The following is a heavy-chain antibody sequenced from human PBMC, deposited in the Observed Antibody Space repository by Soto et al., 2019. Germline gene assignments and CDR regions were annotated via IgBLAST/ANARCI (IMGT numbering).Heavy chain of an antibody. J-gene: IGHJ4*02. CDR1: GFSFSTYW. CDR2: IKADGSET. V-gene: IGHV3-7*01. Sequence: GGSLRLSCLASGFSFSTYWMSWVRQLPGTGLEWVANIKADGSETHYVDSVRGRFTISRDNATTSLYLQENSLRDEDTAVYYCAKGGHIDNWGQGTLVTVSS. D-gene: IGHD3-16*01. CDR3: AKGGHIDN.